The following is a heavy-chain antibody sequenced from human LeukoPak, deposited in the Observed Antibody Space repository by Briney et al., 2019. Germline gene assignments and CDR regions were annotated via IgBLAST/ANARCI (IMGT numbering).Heavy chain of an antibody. J-gene: IGHJ4*02. CDR3: AREERGSYCSGGNCYSNY. Sequence: GGSLRLSCAVSGFTFSSFEMNWVRQAPGKGLEWVSFISGVGSTIYYADSVKGRFTISRDNAKNSLYLQMNSLRVEDTAVYYCAREERGSYCSGGNCYSNYWGQGTLVTVSS. CDR1: GFTFSSFE. CDR2: ISGVGSTI. D-gene: IGHD2-15*01. V-gene: IGHV3-48*03.